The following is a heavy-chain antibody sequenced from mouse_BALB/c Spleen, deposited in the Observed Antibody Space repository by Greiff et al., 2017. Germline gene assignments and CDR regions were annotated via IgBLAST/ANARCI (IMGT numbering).Heavy chain of an antibody. CDR1: GFSLTSYG. J-gene: IGHJ1*01. Sequence: VQGVESGPGLVQPSQSLSITCTVSGFSLTSYGVHWVRQSPGKGLEWLGVIWSGGSTDYNAAFISRLSISKDNSKSQVFFKMNSLQADDTAIYYCLTGKGYFDVWGAGTTVTVSS. CDR3: LTGKGYFDV. CDR2: IWSGGST. D-gene: IGHD4-1*01. V-gene: IGHV2-4-1*01.